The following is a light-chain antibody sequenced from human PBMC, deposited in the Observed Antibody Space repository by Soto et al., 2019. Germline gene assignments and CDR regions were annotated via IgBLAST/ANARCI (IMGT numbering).Light chain of an antibody. CDR3: QRTYNAP. V-gene: IGKV1-27*01. CDR2: SAF. CDR1: QGITGY. Sequence: DIQLTQSPSSLSASVGDRIIITCRVSQGITGYLNWYRQKPGKVPKLLIYSAFSVQSGVPSRFSGSGSGTDFTLSCSRLQSEDVATSYGQRTYNAPFGQGTRLDIQ. J-gene: IGKJ5*01.